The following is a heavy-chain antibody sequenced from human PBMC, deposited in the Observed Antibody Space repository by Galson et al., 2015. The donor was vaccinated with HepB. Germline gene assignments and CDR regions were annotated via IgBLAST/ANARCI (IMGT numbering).Heavy chain of an antibody. CDR1: GFTFSSYS. J-gene: IGHJ4*02. CDR3: AKAEYSSSYFDY. D-gene: IGHD6-13*01. CDR2: ISSSSNNI. Sequence: SLRLSCAGSGFTFSSYSMNWVRQAPGKGLEWVSSISSSSNNIYYADSVKGRFTISRDNAKNSLFLQMNSLRAEDTAVYYCAKAEYSSSYFDYWGQGTLVTVSS. V-gene: IGHV3-21*01.